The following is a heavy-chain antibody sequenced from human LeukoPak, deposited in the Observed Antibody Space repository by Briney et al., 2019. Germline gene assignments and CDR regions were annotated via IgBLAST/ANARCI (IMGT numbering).Heavy chain of an antibody. CDR2: ISSSGSTI. CDR1: GFTFSSYS. J-gene: IGHJ6*04. D-gene: IGHD3-10*02. V-gene: IGHV3-48*04. CDR3: AELGITMIGGV. Sequence: GGSLTLSCAASGFTFSSYSMNWARQAPGKGLEWVSYISSSGSTIYYADSVKGRFTISRDNAKNSLYLQMNSLRAEDTAVYYCAELGITMIGGVWGKGTTVTISS.